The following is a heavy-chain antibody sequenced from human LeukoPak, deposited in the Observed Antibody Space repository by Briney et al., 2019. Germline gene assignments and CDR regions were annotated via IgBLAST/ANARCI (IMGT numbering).Heavy chain of an antibody. CDR3: ARTRLIAVYDY. J-gene: IGHJ4*02. CDR2: INAYNGNT. D-gene: IGHD6-19*01. Sequence: ASVKVSCKASGYTFTSYGISWVRQAPGQGLEWMGWINAYNGNTNYAQKLQGRVTMTTDTPTSTAYMELRSLRSDDTAVYYCARTRLIAVYDYWGQGTLVTVSS. V-gene: IGHV1-18*01. CDR1: GYTFTSYG.